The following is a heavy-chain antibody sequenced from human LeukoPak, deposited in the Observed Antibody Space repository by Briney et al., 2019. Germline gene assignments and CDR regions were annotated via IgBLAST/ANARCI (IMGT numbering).Heavy chain of an antibody. CDR2: IYPGDSDT. Sequence: GESLKISCKGSGYSFTSYWIGWVRQMPGKGLEWMGIIYPGDSDTRYSPSFQGQVTISADKSISTAYLQWSSLKASDTAMYYCARANTLGYCSSTSCYVDYYYGMDVWGQGTTVTVSS. V-gene: IGHV5-51*01. J-gene: IGHJ6*02. D-gene: IGHD2-2*01. CDR1: GYSFTSYW. CDR3: ARANTLGYCSSTSCYVDYYYGMDV.